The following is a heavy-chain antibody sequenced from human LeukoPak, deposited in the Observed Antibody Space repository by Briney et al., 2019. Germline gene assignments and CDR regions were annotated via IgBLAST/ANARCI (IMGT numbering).Heavy chain of an antibody. Sequence: GGSLRLSCTASGFSFKDYYMNWVRQAPGKGLEWISSISGKTDKTFYGDSVKGRFTISRDNSKRTVYLQMDRLRGDDTALYYCAKVVTKVSFYFYGMDVWGHGTSVIVSS. CDR1: GFSFKDYY. CDR3: AKVVTKVSFYFYGMDV. CDR2: ISGKTDKT. V-gene: IGHV3-23*01. J-gene: IGHJ6*02. D-gene: IGHD2-21*02.